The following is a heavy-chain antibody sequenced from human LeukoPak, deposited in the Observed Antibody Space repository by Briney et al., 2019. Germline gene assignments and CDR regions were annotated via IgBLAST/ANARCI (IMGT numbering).Heavy chain of an antibody. V-gene: IGHV4-61*02. CDR2: IYTSGST. J-gene: IGHJ6*03. D-gene: IGHD3-3*01. CDR1: GGSISSGSYY. Sequence: PSETLSLTCTVSGGSISSGSYYWSWIRQPAGKGLEWIGRIYTSGSTNYNPSLKSRVTISVDTSKNQFSLKLSSVTAADTAVYYCGMSGYYYYYMDVWGKGTTVTVPS. CDR3: GMSGYYYYYMDV.